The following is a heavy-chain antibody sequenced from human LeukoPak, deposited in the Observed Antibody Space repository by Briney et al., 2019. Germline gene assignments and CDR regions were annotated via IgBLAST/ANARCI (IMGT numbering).Heavy chain of an antibody. CDR2: INPSGGST. CDR1: GYTFTSYY. Sequence: ASVKVSCKASGYTFTSYYMHWVRQAPGQGLEWMGIINPSGGSTSYAQKFQGRVTMTRDMSTSTVYMELSSLRSEDTAVYYCARVPQQHDYGVHFDYWGQGTLVTVSS. CDR3: ARVPQQHDYGVHFDY. D-gene: IGHD4-17*01. J-gene: IGHJ4*02. V-gene: IGHV1-46*01.